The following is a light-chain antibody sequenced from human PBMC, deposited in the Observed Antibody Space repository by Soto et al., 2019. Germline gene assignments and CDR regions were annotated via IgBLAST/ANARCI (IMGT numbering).Light chain of an antibody. CDR1: SSDVGGYNY. CDR2: DVT. Sequence: QSVLTQPRSVSGSPGQSVTISCTGTSSDVGGYNYVSWYQQYPGKAPKLMIYDVTKRPSEVPDRFSGSKSGNTASLTISGLQAEDEADYYCCSYAGSYTYVFGTGTKLTVL. V-gene: IGLV2-11*01. CDR3: CSYAGSYTYV. J-gene: IGLJ1*01.